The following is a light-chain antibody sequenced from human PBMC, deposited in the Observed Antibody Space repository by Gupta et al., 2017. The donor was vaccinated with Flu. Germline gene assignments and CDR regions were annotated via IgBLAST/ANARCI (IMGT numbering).Light chain of an antibody. V-gene: IGKV1-5*03. Sequence: DIQLTQSPSTLSVSVGERVTITCRASQNILNWLAWFQQKPGKAPKLLIYKASSLESGVPSRFSGSGSGTEFTLTISSLQPDDFATYYCQQYNSCPYTFGQGTKLEIK. CDR3: QQYNSCPYT. CDR1: QNILNW. CDR2: KAS. J-gene: IGKJ2*01.